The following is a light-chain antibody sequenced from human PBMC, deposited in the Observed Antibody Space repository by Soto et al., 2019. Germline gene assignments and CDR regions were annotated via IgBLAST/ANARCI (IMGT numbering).Light chain of an antibody. CDR2: GNS. V-gene: IGLV1-40*01. CDR1: SSNIGAGYD. J-gene: IGLJ2*01. Sequence: QSVLTQPPSVSGAPGQRVTISCTGSSSNIGAGYDVHWYQQLPGTAPKLLIYGNSNRPSGVPDRFAGSKSGTSASLAITGLQAEDEADYYCQSYDSSLSGSVLGGGTKLTVL. CDR3: QSYDSSLSGSV.